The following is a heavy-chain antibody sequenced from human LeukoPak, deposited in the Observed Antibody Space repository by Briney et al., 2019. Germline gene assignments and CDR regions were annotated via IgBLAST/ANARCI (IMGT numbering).Heavy chain of an antibody. J-gene: IGHJ4*02. CDR2: FHLDGRT. D-gene: IGHD3-3*01. CDR3: AREGGFYRPLDY. V-gene: IGHV4-4*02. Sequence: SETLSLTCDVSGGSVTSTNWWTWVRQPPGKGLEWIGEFHLDGRTNYNPSLKSRLIMSGDLPENHISLKLTSVTAADTAVYYCAREGGFYRPLDYSGQGTLVTVSS. CDR1: GGSVTSTNW.